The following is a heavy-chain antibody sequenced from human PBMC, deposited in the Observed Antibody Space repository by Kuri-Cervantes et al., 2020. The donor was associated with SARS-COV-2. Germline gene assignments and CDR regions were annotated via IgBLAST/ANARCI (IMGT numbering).Heavy chain of an antibody. CDR1: GFTFSSYG. CDR2: ISYDGGNK. V-gene: IGHV3-30*03. D-gene: IGHD3-22*01. Sequence: GGSLRLSCAASGFTFSSYGMHWVRQAPGKGLEWVAFISYDGGNKYYADSVKGRFTISRDNSKNTLYLQMNSLSAEDTAVYYCARDSSDSSGYPDYWGQGTLVTVSS. CDR3: ARDSSDSSGYPDY. J-gene: IGHJ4*02.